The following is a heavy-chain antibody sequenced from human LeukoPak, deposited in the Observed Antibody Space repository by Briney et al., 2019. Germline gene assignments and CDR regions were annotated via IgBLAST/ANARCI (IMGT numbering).Heavy chain of an antibody. J-gene: IGHJ4*02. D-gene: IGHD1-14*01. CDR1: GGSFSGYY. CDR3: ARDVRNSDS. V-gene: IGHV4-34*01. Sequence: SETLSLTCAVYGGSFSGYYWSWIRQPPGKGLEWIGEIEHSGSTNYNPSLKSRVTISVDTSKSQFSLKLSSVTAADTAVYYCARDVRNSDSWGQGTLVTVSS. CDR2: IEHSGST.